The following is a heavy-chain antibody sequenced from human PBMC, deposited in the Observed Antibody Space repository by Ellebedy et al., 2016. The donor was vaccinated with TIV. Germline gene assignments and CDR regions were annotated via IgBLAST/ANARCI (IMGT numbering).Heavy chain of an antibody. V-gene: IGHV3-7*01. CDR2: INHDGSEK. D-gene: IGHD1-20*01. J-gene: IGHJ4*02. Sequence: GESLKISXAASGFTFSSYRMSWVRQTPGKGLEWVAQINHDGSEKNYVDSVKGRFTIARDSAKNSLYLQMNSLRAEDTAVYYCARDLLHNWDEAPLFDYWGQGTLVTVSS. CDR1: GFTFSSYR. CDR3: ARDLLHNWDEAPLFDY.